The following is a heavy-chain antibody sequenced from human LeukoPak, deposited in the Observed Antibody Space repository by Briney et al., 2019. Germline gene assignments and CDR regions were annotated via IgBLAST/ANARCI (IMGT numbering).Heavy chain of an antibody. CDR2: ISSSSSYI. D-gene: IGHD5-12*01. J-gene: IGHJ4*02. CDR1: GFTFSSYS. Sequence: PGGSLRLSCAASGFTFSSYSMNWVRQAPGKGLEWVSSISSSSSYIYYADSVKGRFTISRDNAKNSLYLQMNSLRAEDTAVYYCARGGSGYGPNFDYWGQGTLVTVSS. CDR3: ARGGSGYGPNFDY. V-gene: IGHV3-21*01.